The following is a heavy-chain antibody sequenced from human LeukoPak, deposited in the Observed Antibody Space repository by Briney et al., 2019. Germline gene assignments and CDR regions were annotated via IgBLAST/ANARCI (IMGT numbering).Heavy chain of an antibody. CDR1: GYTFTSYD. Sequence: GASVKVSCKASGYTFTSYDINWVRQATGQGLEWMGWMNPNSGNTGYAQKFQGRVTMTSNTSISTAYVELSSLRSEDTAVYYCARGPRYCSGGSCYGGITPGNDYWGQGTLVTVSS. D-gene: IGHD2-15*01. CDR2: MNPNSGNT. V-gene: IGHV1-8*01. J-gene: IGHJ4*02. CDR3: ARGPRYCSGGSCYGGITPGNDY.